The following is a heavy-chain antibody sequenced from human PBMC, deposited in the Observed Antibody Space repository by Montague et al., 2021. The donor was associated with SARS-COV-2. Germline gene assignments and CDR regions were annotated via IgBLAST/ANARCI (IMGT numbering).Heavy chain of an antibody. J-gene: IGHJ4*02. CDR2: INHRGTS. D-gene: IGHD3-22*01. CDR3: ARGRQHFNMIVVVMIGGEYYFDY. CDR1: GGSFSDYF. V-gene: IGHV4-34*01. Sequence: SETLSLTCAVYGGSFSDYFWTWIRQPPGKGLEWIGEINHRGTSNYNPSPKSRVSISVDTSKNQFSLSLGSVTAADTAVYYCARGRQHFNMIVVVMIGGEYYFDYWGQGTLVTVSS.